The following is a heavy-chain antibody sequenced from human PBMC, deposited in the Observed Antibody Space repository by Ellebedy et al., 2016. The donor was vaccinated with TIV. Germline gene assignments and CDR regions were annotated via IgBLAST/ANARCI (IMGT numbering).Heavy chain of an antibody. CDR1: GFGFSSYW. D-gene: IGHD2-8*02. CDR2: IKPDGSET. CDR3: VRTGRPWFDY. J-gene: IGHJ4*02. Sequence: PGGSLRLSCAASGFGFSSYWMSWVRHLPGKGLEWVANIKPDGSETKYVDSVRGRFTVSRDDAKNSLYLHMNSLKAEDTAVYYCVRTGRPWFDYWGQGTLVTVSS. V-gene: IGHV3-7*01.